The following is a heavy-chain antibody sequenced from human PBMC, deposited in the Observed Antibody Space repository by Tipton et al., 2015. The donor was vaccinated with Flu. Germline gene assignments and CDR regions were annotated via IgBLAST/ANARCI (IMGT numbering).Heavy chain of an antibody. V-gene: IGHV1-46*01. CDR1: GYTFTSYY. Sequence: QVQLVQSGAEVKKPGASVKVSCKASGYTFTSYYMHWVRQAPGQGLEWMGIINPSGGSTSYAQKFQGRVTMTRDTSTSTVYMEPGSLGSGDPAVFYWGREGGDGESPFFLGKGGWGQGTTVTVSS. CDR2: INPSGGST. D-gene: IGHD3-10*01. J-gene: IGHJ6*02. CDR3: GREGGDGESPFFLGKGG.